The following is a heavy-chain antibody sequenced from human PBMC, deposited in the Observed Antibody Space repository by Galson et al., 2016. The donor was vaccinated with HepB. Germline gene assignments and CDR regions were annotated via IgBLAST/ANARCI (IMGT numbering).Heavy chain of an antibody. CDR2: IKPDGSGG. CDR3: ARPYGDVTLFDY. CDR1: GFTFNTYA. J-gene: IGHJ4*02. D-gene: IGHD4-17*01. Sequence: SLRLSCAASGFTFNTYAMSWVRQAPGKGLEWVANIKPDGSGGYFLDSLKGRFTVSRDNAKNSLYLQMNSLRVDDTAVYYCARPYGDVTLFDYWGQGTLVTVSS. V-gene: IGHV3-7*03.